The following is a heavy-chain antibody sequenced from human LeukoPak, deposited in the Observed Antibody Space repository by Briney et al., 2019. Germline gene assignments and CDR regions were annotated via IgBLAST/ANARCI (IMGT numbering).Heavy chain of an antibody. Sequence: PSETLSLTCAVYGGSFSGYYWSWIRQPPGKGLEWIGEINHSGSTNYNPSLKSRVTISVDKSKNQFSLKLSSVTAADTAVYYCARAGSSGYYHLDYWGQGTLVTVSS. D-gene: IGHD3-22*01. J-gene: IGHJ4*02. CDR1: GGSFSGYY. CDR2: INHSGST. CDR3: ARAGSSGYYHLDY. V-gene: IGHV4-34*01.